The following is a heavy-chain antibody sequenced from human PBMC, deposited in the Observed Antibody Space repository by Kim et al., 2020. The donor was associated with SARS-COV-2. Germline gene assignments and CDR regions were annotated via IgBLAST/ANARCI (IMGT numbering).Heavy chain of an antibody. Sequence: STTYNPSLRRRVTISVDTSRNQCSLKLNSMTASDTAVYSCARAPPLVAFHIWGQGTMVTVSS. CDR3: ARAPPLVAFHI. J-gene: IGHJ3*02. V-gene: IGHV4-59*01. CDR2: ST.